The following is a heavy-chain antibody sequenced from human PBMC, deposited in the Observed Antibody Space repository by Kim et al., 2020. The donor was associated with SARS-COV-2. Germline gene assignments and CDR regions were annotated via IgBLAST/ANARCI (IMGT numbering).Heavy chain of an antibody. V-gene: IGHV4-34*01. CDR3: ARERANPSGDLDY. J-gene: IGHJ4*02. CDR1: GGSFSGYY. CDR2: INHSGST. Sequence: SETLSLTCAVYGGSFSGYYWSWIRQPPGKGLEWIGEINHSGSTNYNPSLKSRVTISVDTSKNQFSLKLSSVTAADTAVYYCARERANPSGDLDYWGQGTL. D-gene: IGHD6-19*01.